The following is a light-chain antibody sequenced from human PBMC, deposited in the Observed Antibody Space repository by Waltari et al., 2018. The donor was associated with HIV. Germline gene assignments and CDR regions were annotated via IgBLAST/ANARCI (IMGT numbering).Light chain of an antibody. CDR3: SSYSGSDTLVV. J-gene: IGLJ2*01. V-gene: IGLV2-14*01. Sequence: HSALTQPASVSGSPGQSITISCTGTSRDIGDYNYVSWYQQRSGKGPKLIIYEVSTRSSGVSLRFSGSKSGDTVSLTVSWLQLEDEGDYYCSSYSGSDTLVVFGGGTKLTVL. CDR2: EVS. CDR1: SRDIGDYNY.